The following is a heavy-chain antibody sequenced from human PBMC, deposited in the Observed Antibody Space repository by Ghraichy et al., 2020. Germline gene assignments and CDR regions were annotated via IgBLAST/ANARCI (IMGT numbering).Heavy chain of an antibody. CDR1: GYTFTSYG. CDR2: ISAYNGNT. Sequence: ASVKVSCKASGYTFTSYGISWVRQAPGQGLEWMGWISAYNGNTNYAQKLQGRVTMTTDTSTSTAYMELRSLRSDDTAVYYCARAQSGYSINWYFDLWGRGTLVTVSS. J-gene: IGHJ2*01. CDR3: ARAQSGYSINWYFDL. D-gene: IGHD3-3*01. V-gene: IGHV1-18*01.